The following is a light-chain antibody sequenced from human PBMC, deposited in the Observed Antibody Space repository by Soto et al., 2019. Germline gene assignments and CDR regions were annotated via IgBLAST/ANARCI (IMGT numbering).Light chain of an antibody. J-gene: IGKJ2*01. CDR2: AAS. CDR3: QQLNSYPRT. CDR1: QGISSY. V-gene: IGKV1-9*01. Sequence: IQLTQSPSSLSASVGDRVTITCRASQGISSYLAWYQQKPGKAPKLLIYAASTLQSGVPSRFSGSGSGTEFTLTNSRLQPEDFATYYCQQLNSYPRTFGQGTKLEIK.